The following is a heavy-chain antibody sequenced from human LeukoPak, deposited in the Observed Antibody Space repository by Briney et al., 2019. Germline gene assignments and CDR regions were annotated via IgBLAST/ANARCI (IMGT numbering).Heavy chain of an antibody. CDR3: AREDWGFDI. V-gene: IGHV4-38-2*02. D-gene: IGHD3/OR15-3a*01. CDR1: GYSISSGFY. J-gene: IGHJ3*02. Sequence: PSETLSLTCTVSGYSISSGFYWGWIRQPPGKGLEWIGSIYHSGSTNYNPSLKSRVTISVDTSKNQISLKVRSVTAADTAVYYCAREDWGFDIWGQGTMVTVSS. CDR2: IYHSGST.